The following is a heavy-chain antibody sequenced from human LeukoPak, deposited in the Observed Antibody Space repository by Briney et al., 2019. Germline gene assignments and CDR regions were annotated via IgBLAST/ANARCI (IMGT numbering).Heavy chain of an antibody. D-gene: IGHD3-10*01. V-gene: IGHV3-23*01. CDR2: LSGSGGGT. CDR3: AKDRTPYSRSGGYYLGAFDL. CDR1: GFTFSSYA. J-gene: IGHJ3*01. Sequence: GGSLRLSCAASGFTFSSYAMTWVRQAPGKGLERVSSLSGSGGGTWYAGSVKGRFTISRDNSNNVMYLQMNSLRAEDTAIYYCAKDRTPYSRSGGYYLGAFDLWGHGTMVIVSS.